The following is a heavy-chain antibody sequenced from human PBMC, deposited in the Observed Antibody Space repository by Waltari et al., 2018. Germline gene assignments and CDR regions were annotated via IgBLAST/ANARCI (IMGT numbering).Heavy chain of an antibody. Sequence: QVQLQQWGAGLLKPSETLSLTCAVYGGSFSGYYWSWIRQPPGKGLEWIGEINHSGSTNYNPSLKIRGTISVDPSKNQFSLKLSSVTAADTAVYYCARAPDIVVVVAARGAFDYWGQGTLVTVSS. CDR3: ARAPDIVVVVAARGAFDY. CDR1: GGSFSGYY. CDR2: INHSGST. D-gene: IGHD2-15*01. V-gene: IGHV4-34*01. J-gene: IGHJ4*02.